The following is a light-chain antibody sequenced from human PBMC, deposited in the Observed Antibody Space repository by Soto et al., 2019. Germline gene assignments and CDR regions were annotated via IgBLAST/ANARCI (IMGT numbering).Light chain of an antibody. V-gene: IGKV1-39*01. CDR2: TSG. CDR1: QRITTY. CDR3: QQSYSIPYT. Sequence: IQMTQSPSSLSASVGDRVTITCRASQRITTYLNWYQQKPGKAPKLMISTSGTLQRGVPSRFSVSGSGTDFTLTITALRPEDFATYFCQQSYSIPYTFGQGTKLEIK. J-gene: IGKJ2*01.